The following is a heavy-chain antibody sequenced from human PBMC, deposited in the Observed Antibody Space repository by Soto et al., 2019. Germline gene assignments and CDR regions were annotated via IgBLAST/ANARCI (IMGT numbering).Heavy chain of an antibody. CDR3: ARDFKPYCSGGSCLIQH. CDR2: IDPSGGIT. J-gene: IGHJ1*01. Sequence: ASVKVSCKASGYSFTNFHIHWVRQAPGQGLEWMGMIDPSGGITRDAQRLQGRITMTRDASTSTVYMELRSLTSEDTAVYYCARDFKPYCSGGSCLIQHWGQGTLVTVSS. D-gene: IGHD2-15*01. CDR1: GYSFTNFH. V-gene: IGHV1-46*01.